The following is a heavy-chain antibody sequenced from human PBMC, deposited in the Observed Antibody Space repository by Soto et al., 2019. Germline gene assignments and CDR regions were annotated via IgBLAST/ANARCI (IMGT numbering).Heavy chain of an antibody. J-gene: IGHJ4*02. V-gene: IGHV4-31*03. D-gene: IGHD3-10*01. CDR3: ARSWEGGSGSYYAY. CDR2: IYYSGST. Sequence: QVQLQESGPGLVKPSQTLSLTCTVSGGSISSGGYYWSWISQHPGKGLEWIGYIYYSGSTYYNPSLKSRVTISVDTSKNQCSLKLSSVTAADTAVYYCARSWEGGSGSYYAYWGQGTLVTVSS. CDR1: GGSISSGGYY.